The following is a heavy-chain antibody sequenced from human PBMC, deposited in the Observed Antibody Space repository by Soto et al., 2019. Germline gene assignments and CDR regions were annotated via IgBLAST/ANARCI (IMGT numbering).Heavy chain of an antibody. J-gene: IGHJ6*02. V-gene: IGHV4-30-2*01. D-gene: IGHD1-26*01. CDR3: ARVSGSYYYGMDV. CDR1: GGSISSGGYS. Sequence: PSETLSLTCAVSGGSISSGGYSWSWIRQPPGKGLDWIGYMYHSGSTYYNPSLKSRVTISIDKSKNQFSLKLSSVTAADTAVYYCARVSGSYYYGMDVWGQGTTVTSP. CDR2: MYHSGST.